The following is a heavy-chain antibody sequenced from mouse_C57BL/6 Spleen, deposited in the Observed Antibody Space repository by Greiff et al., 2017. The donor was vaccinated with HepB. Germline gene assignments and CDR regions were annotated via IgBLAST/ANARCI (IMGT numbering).Heavy chain of an antibody. J-gene: IGHJ3*01. CDR1: GYTFTDYY. D-gene: IGHD2-12*01. V-gene: IGHV1-26*01. CDR2: INPNNGGT. Sequence: VQLQQSGPELVKPGASVKISCKASGYTFTDYYMNWVKQSHGKSLEWIGDINPNNGGTSYNQKFKGKATLTVDKSSSTAYMELRSLTSEDSAVYDCAIGNYYSFAYWGQGTLVTVSA. CDR3: AIGNYYSFAY.